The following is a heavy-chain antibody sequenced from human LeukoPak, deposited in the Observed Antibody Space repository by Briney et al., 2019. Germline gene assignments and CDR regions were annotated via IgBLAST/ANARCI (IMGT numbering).Heavy chain of an antibody. CDR1: GGSISSYH. CDR3: ARVRGEAIRYYYYMDV. V-gene: IGHV4-59*08. D-gene: IGHD3-16*01. J-gene: IGHJ6*03. CDR2: IHDSGST. Sequence: SETLTLTCTASGGSISSYHWSWIRQPPGMGQECIAYIHDSGSTHYNPSLQSRVTISVDTSKNQFSLKLSSVTAADTAVYYCARVRGEAIRYYYYMDVWGKGTTVTISS.